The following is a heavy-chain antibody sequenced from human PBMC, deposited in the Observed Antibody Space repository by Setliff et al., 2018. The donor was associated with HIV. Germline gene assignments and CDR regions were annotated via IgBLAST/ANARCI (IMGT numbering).Heavy chain of an antibody. J-gene: IGHJ4*02. Sequence: PGGSLRLSCAASGFTFSSYWMHWVRQAPGKGLVWVSRINTDGSTTNYADSVKGRFTLSRDTSKNTLSLQMNTLRPEDTAVFYCARLRLFSSALDYWGQGTLVTVSS. CDR1: GFTFSSYW. V-gene: IGHV3-74*01. D-gene: IGHD2-2*01. CDR3: ARLRLFSSALDY. CDR2: INTDGSTT.